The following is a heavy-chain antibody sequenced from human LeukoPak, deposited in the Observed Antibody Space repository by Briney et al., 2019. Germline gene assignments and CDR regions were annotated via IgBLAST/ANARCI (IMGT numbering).Heavy chain of an antibody. CDR1: GYTSTTYG. CDR2: LNPISGTS. Sequence: GASVKVSCKASGYTSTTYGISWVRQAPGQGPEWMGGLNPISGTSYHAQRIQGRLTIGTDESTSSVDMELRSLRSEDTAVYYCARLGNPTVSFYYMDVWGKGTTVTVSS. V-gene: IGHV1-69*05. D-gene: IGHD4-17*01. J-gene: IGHJ6*03. CDR3: ARLGNPTVSFYYMDV.